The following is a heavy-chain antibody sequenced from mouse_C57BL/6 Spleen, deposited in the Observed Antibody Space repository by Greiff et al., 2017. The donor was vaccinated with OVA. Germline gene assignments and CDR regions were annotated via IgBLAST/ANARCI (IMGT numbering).Heavy chain of an antibody. CDR2: INPSDSDT. Sequence: QVKLQQPGADLVKPGASVKVSCKASGYTFTSYWMHWVKQRPGQGLEWIGRINPSDSDTNYNQKFKGQVTLSVDKSYSTVYLQISRLTSEDSAVYNFAMDDYPCAMDYWGQGTSVTVSS. D-gene: IGHD2-4*01. J-gene: IGHJ4*01. CDR1: GYTFTSYW. V-gene: IGHV1-74*01. CDR3: AMDDYPCAMDY.